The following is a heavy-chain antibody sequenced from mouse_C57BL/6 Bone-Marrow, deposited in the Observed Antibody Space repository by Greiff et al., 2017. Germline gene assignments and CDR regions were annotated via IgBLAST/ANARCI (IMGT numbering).Heavy chain of an antibody. V-gene: IGHV5-6*01. J-gene: IGHJ2*01. Sequence: EVQRVESGGDLVKPGGSLKLSCAASGFTFSSYGMSWVRQTPDKRLEWVATISSGGSYTYYPDSVKGRFTISRDNAKNTLYLQMSSLKSEDTAMYYCARHRLGQYYFDYWGQGTTLTVSS. CDR1: GFTFSSYG. CDR3: ARHRLGQYYFDY. CDR2: ISSGGSYT. D-gene: IGHD4-1*01.